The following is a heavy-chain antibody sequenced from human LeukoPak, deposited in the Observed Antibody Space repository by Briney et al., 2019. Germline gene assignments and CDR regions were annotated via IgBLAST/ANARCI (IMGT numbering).Heavy chain of an antibody. CDR3: ARVGYSDFWSGYYWDY. CDR1: GFTFNRYS. V-gene: IGHV3-48*01. CDR2: ISSSGTTI. Sequence: PGGSLRLSCAASGFTFNRYSMNWVRQAPGKGLEWIPYISSSGTTIYYADSVQGRFIISRDNARNSLYLQMNSLRAEDTAVCYCARVGYSDFWSGYYWDYWGQGTLATVSS. D-gene: IGHD3-3*01. J-gene: IGHJ4*02.